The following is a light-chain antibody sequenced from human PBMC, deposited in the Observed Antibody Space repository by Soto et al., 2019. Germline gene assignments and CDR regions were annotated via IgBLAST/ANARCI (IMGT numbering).Light chain of an antibody. V-gene: IGKV3-11*01. J-gene: IGKJ2*01. CDR2: NAY. CDR1: QSVSDY. Sequence: EILVTQSPGTLSLSPGERATLSCRASQSVSDYLACYQQKPAQTPRLLIYNAYNKDTRIPARFSGSGFGTDFTLTISSLEPEYFAVYYCEQRSICPLYPFAQGTKADIK. CDR3: EQRSICPLYP.